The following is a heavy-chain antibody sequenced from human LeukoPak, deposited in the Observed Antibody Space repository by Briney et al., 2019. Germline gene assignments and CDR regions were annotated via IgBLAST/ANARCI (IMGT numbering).Heavy chain of an antibody. Sequence: PGGSLRLSCAASGFTFSSYAMHWVRQAPGKGLEWVAVISYDGSNKYYADSVKGRFTISRDNSKNTLYLQMNSLRAEDTAVYHCARGGYCSSTSCYVPYYYYGMDVWGQGTTVTVSS. CDR1: GFTFSSYA. CDR2: ISYDGSNK. D-gene: IGHD2-2*03. V-gene: IGHV3-30-3*01. CDR3: ARGGYCSSTSCYVPYYYYGMDV. J-gene: IGHJ6*02.